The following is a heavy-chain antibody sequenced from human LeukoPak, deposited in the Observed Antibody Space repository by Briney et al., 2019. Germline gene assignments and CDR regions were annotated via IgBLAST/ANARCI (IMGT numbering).Heavy chain of an antibody. J-gene: IGHJ4*02. V-gene: IGHV4-59*01. CDR1: GGSISSYY. Sequence: SETLSLTCTVSGGSISSYYWSWIRQPPGKGLEWIGYIYYSGSTNYNPSLKSRVTISVDTSKNQFSLKLSSVTAADTAVYYCARAMVRGVITRTYYFDYWGQGTLVTISS. CDR3: ARAMVRGVITRTYYFDY. D-gene: IGHD3-10*01. CDR2: IYYSGST.